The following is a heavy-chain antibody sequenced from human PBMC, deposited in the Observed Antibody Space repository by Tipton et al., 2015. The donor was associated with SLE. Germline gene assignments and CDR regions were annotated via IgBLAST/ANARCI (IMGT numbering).Heavy chain of an antibody. J-gene: IGHJ6*02. CDR3: ARDGRYCSSTRCYMWNGMDV. D-gene: IGHD2-2*02. V-gene: IGHV1-46*01. Sequence: QLVQSGSELKKPGASVKVSCKASGYTFTSYAMNWVRQAPGQGLEWMGIINPSGGSTSYAQKLQGRVNMTRDTSTSTLYMELSSLRSEDTAVYYCARDGRYCSSTRCYMWNGMDVWGQGTTVTVSS. CDR2: INPSGGST. CDR1: GYTFTSYA.